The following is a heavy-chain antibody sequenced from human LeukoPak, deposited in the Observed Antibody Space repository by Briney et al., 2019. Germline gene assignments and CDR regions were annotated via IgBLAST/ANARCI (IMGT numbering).Heavy chain of an antibody. CDR1: GGSISSSSYY. CDR2: IYYSGST. CDR3: ARHPKYFDWLLSFDY. D-gene: IGHD3-9*01. Sequence: LETLSLTCTVSGGSISSSSYYWGWIRQPPGKGLEWIGSIYYSGSTYYNPSLKSRVTISVDTSKNQFSLKLSSVTAADTAVYYCARHPKYFDWLLSFDYWGQGTLVTVSS. V-gene: IGHV4-39*01. J-gene: IGHJ4*02.